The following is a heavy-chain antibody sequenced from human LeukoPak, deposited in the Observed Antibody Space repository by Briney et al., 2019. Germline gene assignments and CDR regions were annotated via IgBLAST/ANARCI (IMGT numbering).Heavy chain of an antibody. Sequence: ASVKVSCKASGYTFTSYDISWVRQATGQGLEWMGWMNPNSGDTGYAQNFQGRLNMTRNTSKSTAYMELSSLRSEDTAVYYCARARGYNYGYVDYWGQGTLVTVSS. CDR2: MNPNSGDT. CDR1: GYTFTSYD. D-gene: IGHD5-18*01. V-gene: IGHV1-8*01. CDR3: ARARGYNYGYVDY. J-gene: IGHJ4*02.